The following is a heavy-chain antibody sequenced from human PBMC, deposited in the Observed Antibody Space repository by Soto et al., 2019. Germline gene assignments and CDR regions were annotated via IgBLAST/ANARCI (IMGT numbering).Heavy chain of an antibody. J-gene: IGHJ5*02. CDR3: ARDGTSNDNYLDP. D-gene: IGHD1-1*01. CDR1: GGSISNGAYN. Sequence: TLSLTCSVSGGSISNGAYNWRWLGQQPQKGREWIGYIYCTGTTYYTTTLKSRLSLSVETSKNQFSLKLTSVTAADTAVYYCARDGTSNDNYLDPWGPGTLVTVSS. V-gene: IGHV4-31*02. CDR2: IYCTGTT.